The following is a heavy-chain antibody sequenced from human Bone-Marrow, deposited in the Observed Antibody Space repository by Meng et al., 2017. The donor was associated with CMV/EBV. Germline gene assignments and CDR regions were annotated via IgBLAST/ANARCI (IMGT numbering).Heavy chain of an antibody. D-gene: IGHD6-25*01. Sequence: GESLKISCAASGFVFSGHAMHWVRQTPAKGLEWLAFIKYDGSATHYVDSVKGRFVISRDNSRNTLYLRMNSLRSEDSGVYYCAYYSSSGYYFDYWGRGTLVTVYS. CDR2: IKYDGSAT. J-gene: IGHJ4*02. V-gene: IGHV3-30*02. CDR3: AYYSSSGYYFDY. CDR1: GFVFSGHA.